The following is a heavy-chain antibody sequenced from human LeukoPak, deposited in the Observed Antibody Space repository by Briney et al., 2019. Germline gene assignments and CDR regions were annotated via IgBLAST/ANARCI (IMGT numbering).Heavy chain of an antibody. D-gene: IGHD3-3*01. CDR2: INHSGST. CDR1: GGSFSGYY. Sequence: SETLSLTCAVYGGSFSGYYWSWIRQPPGKGLEWIGEINHSGSTNYNPSLKSRVTISVDTSKNQFSLKLSSVTAADTAVYYCARGHTYYDFWSGYYTGSAFDIWGQGTMVTVSS. CDR3: ARGHTYYDFWSGYYTGSAFDI. V-gene: IGHV4-34*01. J-gene: IGHJ3*02.